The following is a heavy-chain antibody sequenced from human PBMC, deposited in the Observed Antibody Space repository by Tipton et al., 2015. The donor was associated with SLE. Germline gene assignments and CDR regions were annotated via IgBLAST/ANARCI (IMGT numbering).Heavy chain of an antibody. CDR1: GFPFGDSA. CDR2: INWNSGHI. D-gene: IGHD1-26*01. Sequence: SLRLSCAASGFPFGDSAMQWVRQVQGKGLEWVSRINWNSGHIDYADSVRGRFTISRDNSKNSLYLQMDSLRVEDTALYYCSKGMYSDTWGPWPCDFWGQGTLISVSS. V-gene: IGHV3-9*01. CDR3: SKGMYSDTWGPWPCDF. J-gene: IGHJ4*02.